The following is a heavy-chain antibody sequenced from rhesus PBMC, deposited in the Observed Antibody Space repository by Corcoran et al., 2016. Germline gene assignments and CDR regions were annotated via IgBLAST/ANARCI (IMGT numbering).Heavy chain of an antibody. Sequence: QVQLQESGPGLVKPSETLSPTCAVSGGAISGYYWSWCRPPPRKGLEWIGNIDGNIAGTNYNPSLKSRVTISKDTSKNQFSLKLSSVTAADTALYYCARSSGNYIGYYFDYWGQGVLVTVSS. CDR2: IDGNIAGT. D-gene: IGHD1-44*01. CDR1: GGAISGYY. J-gene: IGHJ4*01. CDR3: ARSSGNYIGYYFDY. V-gene: IGHV4-81*01.